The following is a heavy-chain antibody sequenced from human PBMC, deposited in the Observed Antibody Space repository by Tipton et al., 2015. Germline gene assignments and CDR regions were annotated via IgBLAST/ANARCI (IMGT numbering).Heavy chain of an antibody. CDR3: ARVGDTYGFDD. CDR1: GGSFSNYA. CDR2: MNPNSGTT. V-gene: IGHV1-8*02. Sequence: QVQLVQSGAEVKKPGSSVKVSCKASGGSFSNYAMNWVRQATGQGLEWMGWMNPNSGTTGRAQMFQGRVTLTWDASISTAYMELSSLTSDDTAVYYCARVGDTYGFDDWGQGTLITVSS. D-gene: IGHD4-17*01. J-gene: IGHJ5*02.